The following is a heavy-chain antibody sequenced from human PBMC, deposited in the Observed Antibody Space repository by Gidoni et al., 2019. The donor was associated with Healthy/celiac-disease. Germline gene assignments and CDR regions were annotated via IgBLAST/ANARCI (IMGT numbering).Heavy chain of an antibody. V-gene: IGHV4-34*01. CDR2: INHSGST. Sequence: QVQLQQWGAGLLKPSETLSLTCAVYGGSFSGYYWSWIRQPPGKGLEWIGEINHSGSTNYNPSLKSRVTISVDTSKNQFSLKLSSVTAADTAVYYCARGRPLYDFWRRPWVWFDPWGQGTLVTVSS. CDR1: GGSFSGYY. CDR3: ARGRPLYDFWRRPWVWFDP. J-gene: IGHJ5*02. D-gene: IGHD3-3*01.